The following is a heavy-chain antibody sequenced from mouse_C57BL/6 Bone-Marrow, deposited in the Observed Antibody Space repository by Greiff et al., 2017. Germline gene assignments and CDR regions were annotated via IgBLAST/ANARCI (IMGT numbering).Heavy chain of an antibody. CDR2: ISSGGSYT. V-gene: IGHV5-6*02. J-gene: IGHJ3*01. Sequence: VKLMESGGDLVKPGGSLKLSCAASGFTFSSYGMSWFRQTPVKMLEWVATISSGGSYTSYPDSVKGRFTISRDNAKNTLYLQMSSLKSEDTAIYYCTRPFLRFACRDQGTLVTVSA. CDR1: GFTFSSYG. CDR3: TRPFLRFAC.